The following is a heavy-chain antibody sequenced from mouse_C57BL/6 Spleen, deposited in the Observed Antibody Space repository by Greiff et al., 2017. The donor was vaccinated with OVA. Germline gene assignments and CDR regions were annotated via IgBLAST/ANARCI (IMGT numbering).Heavy chain of an antibody. CDR2: IDPAGGCT. CDR1: GYTFTSYW. V-gene: IGHV1-50*01. CDR3: ARRGRFAMDY. J-gene: IGHJ4*01. Sequence: VQLQQSGAELVKPGASVKLSCKASGYTFTSYWMQWVKQRPGQGLEWIGEIDPAGGCTNYNEKFKGKATLTVDTSSSTAYMQLSSLTSEDSAVYYCARRGRFAMDYWGQGTSVTVSS.